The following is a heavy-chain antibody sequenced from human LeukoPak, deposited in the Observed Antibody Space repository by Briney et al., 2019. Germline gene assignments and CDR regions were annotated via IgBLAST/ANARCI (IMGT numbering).Heavy chain of an antibody. V-gene: IGHV4-59*01. J-gene: IGHJ3*02. CDR3: ARDPQDAFDI. CDR2: ICFSGST. CDR1: GGSISTYY. Sequence: SETLSLTCTVSGGSISTYYWSWIRQPPGKGLEWIGYICFSGSTNYNPSLKSRVTISVDTSKNQFSLKLSSVTAADTAVYYCARDPQDAFDIWGQGTMVTVSS.